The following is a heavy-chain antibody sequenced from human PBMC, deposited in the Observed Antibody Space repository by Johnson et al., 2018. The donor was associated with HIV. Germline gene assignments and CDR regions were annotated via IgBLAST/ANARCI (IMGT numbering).Heavy chain of an antibody. J-gene: IGHJ3*02. CDR3: ARDGGYSGYDFHAFDI. CDR2: ISGSGGST. V-gene: IGHV3-23*04. D-gene: IGHD5-12*01. Sequence: VQLVESGGGLVQPGGSLRLSCAASGFTFSSYAMSWVRQAPGTGLEWVSAISGSGGSTYYADSVKGRFTISRDNSKNTLYLQMNSLRAEDTAVYYCARDGGYSGYDFHAFDIWGQGTMVTVSS. CDR1: GFTFSSYA.